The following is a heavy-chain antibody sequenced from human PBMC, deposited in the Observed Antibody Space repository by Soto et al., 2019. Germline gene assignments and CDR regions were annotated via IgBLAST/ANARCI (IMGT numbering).Heavy chain of an antibody. J-gene: IGHJ4*02. CDR3: ARGQLPAATTYFDF. V-gene: IGHV3-33*01. Sequence: QVHLVESGGGVVQPGGSLRLSCAASGFTFSSYAIHWVRQAPGTGLEWVAIIWLDGSNKYYADSVKGRFSISRDNSKNTRLLQMDSRRAEDTAVDYCARGQLPAATTYFDFWGQGTLVIVSS. D-gene: IGHD2-15*01. CDR2: IWLDGSNK. CDR1: GFTFSSYA.